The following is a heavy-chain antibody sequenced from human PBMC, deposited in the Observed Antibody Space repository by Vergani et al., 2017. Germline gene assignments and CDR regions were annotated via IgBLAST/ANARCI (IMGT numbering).Heavy chain of an antibody. V-gene: IGHV3-23*01. J-gene: IGHJ5*02. D-gene: IGHD3-3*01. CDR2: ISGSGGST. CDR3: ASLYYXFWSGYYTGDRDNWFDP. Sequence: EVQLLESGGGLVQPGGSLRLSCAASGFTFSSYAMSWVRQAPGKGLEWVSAISGSGGSTYYADSVKGRFTISRDNSKNTLYLQMNSLRAEDTAVYYCASLYYXFWSGYYTGDRDNWFDPWGQGTLVTVSS. CDR1: GFTFSSYA.